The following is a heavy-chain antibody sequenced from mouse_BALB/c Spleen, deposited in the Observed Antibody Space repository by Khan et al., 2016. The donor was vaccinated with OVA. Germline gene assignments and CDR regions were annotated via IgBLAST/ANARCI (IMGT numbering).Heavy chain of an antibody. J-gene: IGHJ2*01. CDR3: ARRGLRWDFDY. Sequence: QVQLKQSGAELAKPGASVKMSCKASGYTFINYWILWVKQRPGQGLEWIGYIIPSSGYTKYNQNFKDKATLTADKSSSTAYMQLSRLTSEDSAVYYCARRGLRWDFDYWGQGNTLTVSS. CDR1: GYTFINYW. CDR2: IIPSSGYT. D-gene: IGHD1-1*01. V-gene: IGHV1-7*01.